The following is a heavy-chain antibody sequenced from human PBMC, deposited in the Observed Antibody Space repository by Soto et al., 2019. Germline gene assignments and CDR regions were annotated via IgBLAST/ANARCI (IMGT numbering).Heavy chain of an antibody. V-gene: IGHV1-3*01. CDR1: GYTFISYG. Sequence: ASVKVSCKASGYTFISYGIHWVRQAPGQRLEWTGWINAGNGNTKYSEKFQGRVTITRDTSASTAYLELSSLRSEDTAVYYCARXPNDSSAYYHHYYYGMDVWVQGTTVTSP. CDR2: INAGNGNT. J-gene: IGHJ6*02. D-gene: IGHD3-22*01. CDR3: ARXPNDSSAYYHHYYYGMDV.